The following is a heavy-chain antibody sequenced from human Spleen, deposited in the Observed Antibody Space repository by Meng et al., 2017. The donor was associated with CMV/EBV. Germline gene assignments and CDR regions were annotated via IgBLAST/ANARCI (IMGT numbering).Heavy chain of an antibody. CDR2: INPNSGAT. V-gene: IGHV1-2*02. CDR1: GSSFIGYY. D-gene: IGHD2/OR15-2a*01. J-gene: IGHJ5*02. Sequence: SGSSFIGYYIHWVRQAPGQGLEWMGYINPNSGATNYAPKFQGRVTMTRDMSITTGYMELSRLRADDTAMYYCARDDEYSNTWYKWFDPWGQGTLVTVSS. CDR3: ARDDEYSNTWYKWFDP.